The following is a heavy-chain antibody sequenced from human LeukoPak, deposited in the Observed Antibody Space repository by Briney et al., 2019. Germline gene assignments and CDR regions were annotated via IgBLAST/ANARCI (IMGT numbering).Heavy chain of an antibody. J-gene: IGHJ4*02. Sequence: SETLSLTCTVSGGSTSSYYWSWIRQPPGKGLEWIGYIYYSGSTNYNPSLKSRVTISVDTSKNQFSLKLSSVTAADTAVYYCARVDSSGYYYSYWGQGTLVTVSS. CDR3: ARVDSSGYYYSY. D-gene: IGHD3-22*01. CDR1: GGSTSSYY. V-gene: IGHV4-59*08. CDR2: IYYSGST.